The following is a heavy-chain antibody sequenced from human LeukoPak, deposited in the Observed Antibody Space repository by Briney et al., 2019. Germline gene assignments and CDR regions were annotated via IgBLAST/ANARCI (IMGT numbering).Heavy chain of an antibody. CDR2: IYYSGST. V-gene: IGHV4-31*03. CDR3: ARERGDLRGYFDY. Sequence: SETLSLTCTVSGGSISSGVYYWSWIRQHPGKGLEWIGYIYYSGSTYYNPSLKSRVTISVDTSKNQFSLKLSSVTAADTAVYYCARERGDLRGYFDYWGQGTLVTVSS. CDR1: GGSISSGVYY. J-gene: IGHJ4*02. D-gene: IGHD3-10*01.